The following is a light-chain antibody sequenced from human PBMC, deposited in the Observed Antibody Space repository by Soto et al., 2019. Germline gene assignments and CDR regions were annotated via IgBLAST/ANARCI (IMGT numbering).Light chain of an antibody. CDR1: SSDVGGYDY. CDR2: EVT. CDR3: SSHTSGNTRV. V-gene: IGLV2-14*01. J-gene: IGLJ1*01. Sequence: QSVLTQPASVSGSPGQSIAISCTGTSSDVGGYDYVSWCQQHPDKAPKLMIYEVTKRPSGVSNRFSGSKSGNTASLTISGLQPEDEADYYCSSHTSGNTRVFGSGTKVTVL.